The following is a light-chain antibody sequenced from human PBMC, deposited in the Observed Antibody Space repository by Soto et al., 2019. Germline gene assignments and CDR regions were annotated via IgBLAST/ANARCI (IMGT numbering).Light chain of an antibody. CDR1: SGHSGYI. CDR3: ETWDNDNVV. Sequence: QAVVTQSSAAAASLGSSVKLTCTLDSGHSGYIIAWHLQHPGQAPRFVMRVEVSGIYHKGSGVPDRFSGYSSGADRNLVIANLQSDDEGDYYCETWDNDNVVFGGGTQLTVL. J-gene: IGLJ2*01. V-gene: IGLV4-60*03. CDR2: VEVSGIY.